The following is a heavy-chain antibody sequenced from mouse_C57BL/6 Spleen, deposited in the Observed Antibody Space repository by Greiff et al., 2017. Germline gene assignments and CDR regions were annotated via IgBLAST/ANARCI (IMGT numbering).Heavy chain of an antibody. CDR1: GYTFTSYW. CDR3: ARGYYYED. V-gene: IGHV1-7*01. J-gene: IGHJ2*01. CDR2: INPSSGYT. D-gene: IGHD1-1*01. Sequence: VQLQQSGAELAKPGASVKLSCKASGYTFTSYWMHWVKQRPGQGLEWIGYINPSSGYTKYNQKFKDKATLTVDKSSSTAYMQLSSLTYEDSAVYYCARGYYYEDWGQGTTLTVSS.